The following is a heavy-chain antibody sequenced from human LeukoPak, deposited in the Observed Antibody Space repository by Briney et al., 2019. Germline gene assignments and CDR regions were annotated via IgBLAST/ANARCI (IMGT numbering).Heavy chain of an antibody. V-gene: IGHV4-59*01. D-gene: IGHD6-19*01. CDR3: ASLAVAGLDY. J-gene: IGHJ4*02. CDR1: GGSISSYH. CDR2: IYYSGST. Sequence: PSETLSLTCTVSGGSISSYHWIWIRQPPGKGLEWIGYIYYSGSTNYNPSLKSRVTISVDTSKNQFSLKLSSVTAADTAVYYCASLAVAGLDYWGQGTLVTVSS.